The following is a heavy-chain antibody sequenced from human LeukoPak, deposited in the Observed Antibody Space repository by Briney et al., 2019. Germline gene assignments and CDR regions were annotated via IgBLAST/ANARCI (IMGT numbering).Heavy chain of an antibody. V-gene: IGHV4-4*07. CDR3: VGDRRCYDSSGCHRFDY. CDR2: IYTSGTT. CDR1: GGSFSGYY. Sequence: SESLSLTCAVSGGSFSGYYRSWIRQPAGKGLEWIGQIYTSGTTNYNPSLRTRVTILVNTSKNQSSLKLITVTAADTAAYYSVGDRRCYDSSGCHRFDYSGQGMVVTVSS. J-gene: IGHJ4*02. D-gene: IGHD3-22*01.